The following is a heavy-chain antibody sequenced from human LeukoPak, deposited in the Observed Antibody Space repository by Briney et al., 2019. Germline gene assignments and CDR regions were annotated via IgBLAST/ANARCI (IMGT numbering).Heavy chain of an antibody. Sequence: PGRSLRLSCAASGFTFSSYGMHWVRQAPGKGLEWVAVISYDGSNKYYADSVKGRSTISRDNSKNTLYLQMNSLRAEDTAVYYCAVYYDSSGYGDWGQGTLVTVSS. CDR1: GFTFSSYG. CDR2: ISYDGSNK. D-gene: IGHD3-22*01. V-gene: IGHV3-30*03. CDR3: AVYYDSSGYGD. J-gene: IGHJ4*02.